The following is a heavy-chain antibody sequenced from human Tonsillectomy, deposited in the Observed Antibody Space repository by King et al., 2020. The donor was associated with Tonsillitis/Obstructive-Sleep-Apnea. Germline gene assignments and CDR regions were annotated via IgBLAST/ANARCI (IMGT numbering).Heavy chain of an antibody. CDR2: ISWNSGDM. CDR3: AKDKGYGDYRYFDS. V-gene: IGHV3-9*01. CDR1: GFIFDDHV. J-gene: IGHJ4*02. D-gene: IGHD4-17*01. Sequence: VQLVESGGGLVLPGRSPRLSCAASGFIFDDHVMHWVRQSPGKGLEWVSGISWNSGDMGYADSVKGRFTISRDNAKSSLYLQMNSLTVEDTAFYYCAKDKGYGDYRYFDSWGQGTLVTVSS.